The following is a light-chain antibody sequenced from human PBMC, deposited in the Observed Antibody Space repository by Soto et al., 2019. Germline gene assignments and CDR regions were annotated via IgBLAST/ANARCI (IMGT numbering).Light chain of an antibody. CDR1: QSVSSY. CDR2: GAS. CDR3: QQYGSSGT. V-gene: IGKV3-20*01. Sequence: MFTQGPSTRPLSPGERATLSCRASQSVSSYLAWYQQKPGQAPRLLIYGASNRATGIPDRFSGSGSWTDFTLATSILEPKAFAVYYCQQYGSSGTFCQGTKVEIK. J-gene: IGKJ1*01.